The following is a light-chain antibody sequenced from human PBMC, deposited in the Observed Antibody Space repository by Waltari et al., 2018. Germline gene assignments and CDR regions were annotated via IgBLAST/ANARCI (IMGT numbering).Light chain of an antibody. V-gene: IGLV2-23*01. CDR2: ESS. CDR1: SSVVGSHKF. J-gene: IGLJ2*01. Sequence: QSALTQPASVSGSPGQSITISCSGTSSVVGSHKFVSWFQQHPGKVPKLMIYESSKRPSGVSNRFSGSKSDNTASLTITGLQTEDEADYYCCSYVGGITPFLVFGGGTKVTVL. CDR3: CSYVGGITPFLV.